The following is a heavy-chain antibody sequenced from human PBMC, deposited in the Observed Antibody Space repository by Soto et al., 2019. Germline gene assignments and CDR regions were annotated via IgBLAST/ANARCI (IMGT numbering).Heavy chain of an antibody. J-gene: IGHJ6*02. D-gene: IGHD2-15*01. Sequence: GGSLRLSCTASGFTFGDYAMSWVRQAPGKGLEWVGFIRSKAYGGTTEYAASVKGRFTISRDDSKSIAYLQMNSLKTEDTAVYYCTRDHSLTPYYYYGMDVWGQGTTVTVSS. CDR3: TRDHSLTPYYYYGMDV. CDR2: IRSKAYGGTT. CDR1: GFTFGDYA. V-gene: IGHV3-49*04.